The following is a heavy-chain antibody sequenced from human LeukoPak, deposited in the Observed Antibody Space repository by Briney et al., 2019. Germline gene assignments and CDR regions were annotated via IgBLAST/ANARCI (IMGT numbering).Heavy chain of an antibody. V-gene: IGHV4-4*07. J-gene: IGHJ5*02. Sequence: SETLSLTCTVSGGSISSYYWSWIRQPAGKGLEWIGRIYTSGSTNYNPSLKSRVTMSVDTSKNQFSLKLSSVTAADTAVYYCARGNFDYGDYGGNWFDPWGQGTLVTVSS. CDR3: ARGNFDYGDYGGNWFDP. CDR1: GGSISSYY. CDR2: IYTSGST. D-gene: IGHD4-17*01.